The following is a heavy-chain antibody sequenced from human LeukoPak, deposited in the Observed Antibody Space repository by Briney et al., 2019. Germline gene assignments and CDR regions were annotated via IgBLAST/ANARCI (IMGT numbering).Heavy chain of an antibody. D-gene: IGHD3-10*01. CDR1: GFTFSSHA. CDR3: AKDRSGLELDY. Sequence: GGSLRLSCAASGFTFSSHAMSWVRQAPGKGLEWVSVISDSGGSTYYADSVKGRFTISRDNSKNTLYLQMNSLRAEDTAVYYCAKDRSGLELDYWGQGTLVTVSS. CDR2: ISDSGGST. V-gene: IGHV3-23*01. J-gene: IGHJ4*02.